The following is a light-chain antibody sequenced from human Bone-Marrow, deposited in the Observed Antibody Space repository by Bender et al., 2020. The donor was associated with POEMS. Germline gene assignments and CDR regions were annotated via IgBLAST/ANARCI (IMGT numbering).Light chain of an antibody. CDR2: SSH. V-gene: IGLV1-44*01. Sequence: QSVLTQPPSASGTPGQRVTISCSGGSSNIGAHAVNWYQHLPGTAPKLLIYSSHRRPSGVPDRFSGSKSGTSASLAISGLRSDDEADYYCAAWDDSLNGWVFGGGTKLTVL. CDR1: SSNIGAHA. J-gene: IGLJ3*02. CDR3: AAWDDSLNGWV.